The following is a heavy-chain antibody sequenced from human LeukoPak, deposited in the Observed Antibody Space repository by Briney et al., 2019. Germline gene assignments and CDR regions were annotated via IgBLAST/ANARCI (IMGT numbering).Heavy chain of an antibody. CDR1: GFTFSSYS. V-gene: IGHV3-23*01. D-gene: IGHD5-12*01. CDR2: ISGGGGRT. Sequence: PGGSLRLSCAASGFTFSSYSMNWVRQAPGEGLEWVSAISGGGGRTYYADSVKGRFTISRDNSKSTLYLQMNSLRAEDTAVYYCAKAPPGYSGYDYSYLNYYYYMDVWGKGTTVTISS. CDR3: AKAPPGYSGYDYSYLNYYYYMDV. J-gene: IGHJ6*03.